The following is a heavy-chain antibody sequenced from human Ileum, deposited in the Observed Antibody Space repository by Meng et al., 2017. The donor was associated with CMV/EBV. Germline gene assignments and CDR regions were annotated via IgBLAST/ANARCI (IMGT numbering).Heavy chain of an antibody. Sequence: QVQQQESAHGLVRQSQTIPLTFTVSGGPISSGDYYWSWIRQPPGKGLESIGYIDYSGSTYSNPSLKSRVTISADTSKNQISLKLSSVTAADTAIYYCAKGTGVTDPFDYWGQGTLVTVSS. CDR3: AKGTGVTDPFDY. J-gene: IGHJ4*02. CDR1: GGPISSGDYY. V-gene: IGHV4-30-4*01. CDR2: IDYSGST. D-gene: IGHD1-14*01.